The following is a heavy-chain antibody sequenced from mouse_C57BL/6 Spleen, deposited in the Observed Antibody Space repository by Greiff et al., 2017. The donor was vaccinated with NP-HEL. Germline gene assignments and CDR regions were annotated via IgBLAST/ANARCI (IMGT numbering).Heavy chain of an antibody. D-gene: IGHD1-1*01. CDR3: TPLRYGSSFPFDY. CDR1: GYTFTDYE. J-gene: IGHJ2*01. CDR2: IDPETGGT. V-gene: IGHV1-15*01. Sequence: VQLQQSGAELVRPGASVTLSCKASGYTFTDYEMHWVKQTPVHGLEWIGAIDPETGGTAYNQKFKGKAILTADKSSSTDYMELRSLTSEDSAVYYCTPLRYGSSFPFDYWGQGTTLTVSS.